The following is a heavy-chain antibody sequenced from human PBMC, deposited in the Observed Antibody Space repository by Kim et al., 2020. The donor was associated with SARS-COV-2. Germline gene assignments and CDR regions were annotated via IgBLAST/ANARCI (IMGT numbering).Heavy chain of an antibody. V-gene: IGHV3-49*04. CDR2: IRSKAYGGTT. Sequence: GGSLRLSCTASGFTFGDYAMSWVRQAPGKGLEWVGFIRSKAYGGTTEYAASVKGRFTISRDDSKSIAYLQMNSLKTEDTAVYYCTRVFDWWEWLFDYWGQGTLVTVSS. J-gene: IGHJ4*02. CDR3: TRVFDWWEWLFDY. D-gene: IGHD3-3*01. CDR1: GFTFGDYA.